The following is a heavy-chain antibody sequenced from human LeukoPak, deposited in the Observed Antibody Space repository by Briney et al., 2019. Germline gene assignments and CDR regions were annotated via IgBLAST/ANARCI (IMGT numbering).Heavy chain of an antibody. CDR1: GFTFSNFW. CDR2: IKQDGSEK. V-gene: IGHV3-7*03. J-gene: IGHJ6*02. CDR3: ARYSSSWYYYYYGMDV. D-gene: IGHD6-13*01. Sequence: PGESLRLSCTASGFTFSNFWMGWVRQAPGKGLEWVANIKQDGSEKYYVDSVKGRFTISRDNAKNSLYLQMNSLRAEDTAVYYCARYSSSWYYYYYGMDVWGQGTTVTVSS.